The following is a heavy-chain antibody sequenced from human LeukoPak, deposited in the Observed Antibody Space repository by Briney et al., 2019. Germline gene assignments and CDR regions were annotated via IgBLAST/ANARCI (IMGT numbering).Heavy chain of an antibody. CDR2: ISSSSSYI. CDR1: GFTFSSHS. Sequence: GGSLRLSCAASGFTFSSHSMNWVRQAPGKGLEWVSSISSSSSYIYYADSVKGRFTISRDNAKNSLYLQMNSLRAEDTAVYYCASSVDTAMGPNYYYYGMDVWGQGTTVTVSS. J-gene: IGHJ6*02. V-gene: IGHV3-21*01. CDR3: ASSVDTAMGPNYYYYGMDV. D-gene: IGHD5-18*01.